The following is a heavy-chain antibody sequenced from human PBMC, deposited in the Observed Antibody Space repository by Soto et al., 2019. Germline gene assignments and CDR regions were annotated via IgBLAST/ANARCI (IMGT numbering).Heavy chain of an antibody. CDR1: GFTFSSYA. CDR3: ARGEMATTFSADAFDI. V-gene: IGHV3-30-3*01. CDR2: ISYDGSNK. Sequence: QVQLVESGGGVVQPGRSLRLSCAASGFTFSSYAMHWVRQAPGTGLEWVAVISYDGSNKYSADSVKGRFTISRDNSKNTLYLQMNSLRAEDTAVYYCARGEMATTFSADAFDIWGQGTMVTVSS. D-gene: IGHD5-12*01. J-gene: IGHJ3*02.